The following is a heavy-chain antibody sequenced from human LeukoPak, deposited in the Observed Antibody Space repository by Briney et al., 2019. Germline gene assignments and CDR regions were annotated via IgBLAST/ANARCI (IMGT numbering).Heavy chain of an antibody. J-gene: IGHJ5*02. CDR2: IYYSGST. CDR3: ARASSGHHNWFDP. Sequence: SETLSLTCTVSGGSISSSSYYWGWIRQPPGKGLEWIGSIYYSGSTYYNPSLKSRVTISVDTSKNQFSLKLSSVTAADTAVYYCARASSGHHNWFDPWGQGTLVTVSS. V-gene: IGHV4-39*07. CDR1: GGSISSSSYY. D-gene: IGHD6-19*01.